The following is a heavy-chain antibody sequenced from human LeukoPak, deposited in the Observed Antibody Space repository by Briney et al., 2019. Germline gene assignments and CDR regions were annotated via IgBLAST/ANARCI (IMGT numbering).Heavy chain of an antibody. D-gene: IGHD4-23*01. V-gene: IGHV1-2*02. CDR2: INPNSGGT. Sequence: ASVKVSCKASGYTFTDHYMHWARQAPGQGLEWVGWINPNSGGTNYAQKFQGRVTMTRDTSINTAYMEASRLRSDDTAVYYCASIGGTSLEYWGQGTLVTVSS. CDR3: ASIGGTSLEY. J-gene: IGHJ4*02. CDR1: GYTFTDHY.